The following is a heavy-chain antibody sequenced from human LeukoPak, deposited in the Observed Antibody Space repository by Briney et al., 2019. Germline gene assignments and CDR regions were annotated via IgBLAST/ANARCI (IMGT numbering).Heavy chain of an antibody. V-gene: IGHV1-69*05. CDR1: GYTFTGYY. CDR3: ARELYYYDSSGYMGIDY. CDR2: IIPIFGTA. J-gene: IGHJ4*02. D-gene: IGHD3-22*01. Sequence: SVKVSCKASGYTFTGYYMHWVRQAPGQGLEWMGRIIPIFGTANYAQKFQGRVTITTDESTSTAYMELSSLRSEDTAVYYCARELYYYDSSGYMGIDYWGQGTLVTVSS.